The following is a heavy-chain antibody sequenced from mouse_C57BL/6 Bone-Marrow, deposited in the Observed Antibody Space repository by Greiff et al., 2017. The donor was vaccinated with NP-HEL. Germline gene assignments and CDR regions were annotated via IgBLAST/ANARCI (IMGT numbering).Heavy chain of an antibody. CDR2: IYPGSGNT. J-gene: IGHJ4*01. CDR1: GYSFTSYY. Sequence: QVHVKQSGPELVKPGASVKISCKASGYSFTSYYIHWVKQRPGQGLEWIGWIYPGSGNTKYNEKFKGKATLTADTSSSTAYMQLSSLTSEDSAVYYCARPAYDGYYYAMDYWGQGTSVTVSS. V-gene: IGHV1-66*01. D-gene: IGHD2-3*01. CDR3: ARPAYDGYYYAMDY.